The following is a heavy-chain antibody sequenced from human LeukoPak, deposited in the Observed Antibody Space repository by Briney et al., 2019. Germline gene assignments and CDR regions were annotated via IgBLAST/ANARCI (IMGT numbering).Heavy chain of an antibody. D-gene: IGHD5-12*01. J-gene: IGHJ5*02. CDR1: GFTFSSYD. CDR2: ISSGGYTI. CDR3: ARVRGYSGYVLGYWLDP. V-gene: IGHV3-48*03. Sequence: GGSLRLSCAASGFTFSSYDMNWVRQAPGKGLEWVSSISSGGYTIYYADSVKGRFTNSRDNAKNSLFLQMNSLRAEDTAVYYCARVRGYSGYVLGYWLDPWGQGTLVTVSS.